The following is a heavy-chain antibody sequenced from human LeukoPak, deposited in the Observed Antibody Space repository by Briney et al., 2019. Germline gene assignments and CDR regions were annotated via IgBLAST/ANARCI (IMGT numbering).Heavy chain of an antibody. Sequence: SETLSLTCAVYGGSFSSYYRSWIRQPPGKGLEWIGKTNHGGSTNYNPSLKSRVTISVDMSKNQFSLKLSSVTAADTAVYYCARLIYYDSSGYLDYWGQGSLVTVSS. CDR3: ARLIYYDSSGYLDY. D-gene: IGHD3-22*01. CDR2: TNHGGST. CDR1: GGSFSSYY. V-gene: IGHV4-34*01. J-gene: IGHJ4*02.